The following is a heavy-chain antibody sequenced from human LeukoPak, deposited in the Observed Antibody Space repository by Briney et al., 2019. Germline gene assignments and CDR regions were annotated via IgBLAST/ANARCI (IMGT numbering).Heavy chain of an antibody. J-gene: IGHJ4*02. CDR1: GGSISSSSYY. V-gene: IGHV4-39*07. CDR3: ARCQGIAARRADY. CDR2: INHSGST. Sequence: SETLSLTCTVSGGSISSSSYYWGWIRQPPGKGLEWIGEINHSGSTNYNPSLKSRVTISVDTTKNQFYLKLISVTAADTAVYDCARCQGIAARRADYWGQGTLVTVSS. D-gene: IGHD6-6*01.